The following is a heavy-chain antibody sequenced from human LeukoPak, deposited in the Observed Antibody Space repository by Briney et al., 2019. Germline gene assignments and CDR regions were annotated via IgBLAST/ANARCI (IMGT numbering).Heavy chain of an antibody. CDR1: GFTFSSYA. CDR3: ARIRGSGSFNYYYYYYYMDV. J-gene: IGHJ6*03. D-gene: IGHD3-10*01. V-gene: IGHV3-23*01. CDR2: ISGSGGST. Sequence: QTGGSLRLSCAASGFTFSSYAMSWVRQAPGKGLEWVSAISGSGGSTYYADSVKGRFTISRDNAKNSLYLQMNSLRAEDTAVYYCARIRGSGSFNYYYYYYYMDVWGKGTTVTVSS.